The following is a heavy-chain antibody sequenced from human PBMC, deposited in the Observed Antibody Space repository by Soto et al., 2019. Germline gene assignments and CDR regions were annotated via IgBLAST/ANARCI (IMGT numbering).Heavy chain of an antibody. CDR2: IYYSGST. D-gene: IGHD2-2*01. CDR3: ARHPPHCSSISCPFDY. Sequence: PSETLSLTCTVSGGSISSSNYYWGWIRQPPGKGLGWIGSIYYSGSTYYNPSLKSRVTISLDTSKNQFSLKLNSVTAADTAVYYCARHPPHCSSISCPFDYWGQGSLVT. J-gene: IGHJ4*02. V-gene: IGHV4-39*01. CDR1: GGSISSSNYY.